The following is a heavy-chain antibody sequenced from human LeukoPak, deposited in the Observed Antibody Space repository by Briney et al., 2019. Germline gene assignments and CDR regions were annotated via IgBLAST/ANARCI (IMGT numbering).Heavy chain of an antibody. CDR1: GGTFGSYA. D-gene: IGHD2-15*01. CDR3: ARGGSYCSGGSCYDY. Sequence: ASVKVSCKASGGTFGSYAISWVRQAPGQGLEWMGRIIPILGIANYAQKFQGRVTITADKSTSTAYMELSSLRSEDTAVYYCARGGSYCSGGSCYDYWGQGTLVTVSS. J-gene: IGHJ4*02. CDR2: IIPILGIA. V-gene: IGHV1-69*04.